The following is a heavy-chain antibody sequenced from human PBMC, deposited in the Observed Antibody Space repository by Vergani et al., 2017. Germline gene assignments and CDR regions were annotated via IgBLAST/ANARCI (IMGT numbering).Heavy chain of an antibody. V-gene: IGHV3-30*04. CDR3: ARVSEKYYGDIHLGYYYMDV. Sequence: QVQLVESGGGVVQPGRSLRLSCAASGFTFSSYAMHWVRQAPGKGLEWVAVISYDGSNKYYADSVKCRFTISRDNSKNTLYLQMNSLRAEDTAVYFCARVSEKYYGDIHLGYYYMDVWGKGTTVTVSS. J-gene: IGHJ6*03. D-gene: IGHD4-17*01. CDR2: ISYDGSNK. CDR1: GFTFSSYA.